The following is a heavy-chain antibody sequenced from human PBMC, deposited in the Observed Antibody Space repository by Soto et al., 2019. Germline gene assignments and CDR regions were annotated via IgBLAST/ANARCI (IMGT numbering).Heavy chain of an antibody. CDR1: GFTFRTYA. CDR2: ISTSGGST. D-gene: IGHD6-13*01. Sequence: GGSLRLSCAASGFTFRTYAMIWVRQAPGKGLEWVSGISTSGGSTYYADSVRGRFTISRDNPKNTLYLQMNSLRAEDTAVYYCAKAWYSSSWYEVGYWGQGTLVTVSS. CDR3: AKAWYSSSWYEVGY. V-gene: IGHV3-23*01. J-gene: IGHJ4*02.